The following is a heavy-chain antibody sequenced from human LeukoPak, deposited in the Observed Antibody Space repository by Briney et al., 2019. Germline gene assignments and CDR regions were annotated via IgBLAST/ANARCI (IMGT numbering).Heavy chain of an antibody. Sequence: GGSLRLSCAASGFTFSSYAMSWVRQAPGKGLEWVSAIRGSGDNTYYADSVKGRFTISRDNSKNTLYLQVNSLRAEDTAVYYCAKVRGYSYGNEYHFDDWGQGTLVTVSS. CDR1: GFTFSSYA. J-gene: IGHJ4*02. V-gene: IGHV3-23*01. CDR3: AKVRGYSYGNEYHFDD. CDR2: IRGSGDNT. D-gene: IGHD5-18*01.